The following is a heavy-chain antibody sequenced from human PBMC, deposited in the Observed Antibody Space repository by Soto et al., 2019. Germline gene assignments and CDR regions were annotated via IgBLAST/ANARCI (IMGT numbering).Heavy chain of an antibody. D-gene: IGHD6-13*01. CDR3: ARDRQQLNWFDP. Sequence: QVQLVQSGAEEKKPGASVKVSRKASGYTFTSYAMHWVRQAPGQRLEWMGWINAGNGNTKYSQKFQGRVTITRDTSASTAYMELSSLRSEDTAVYYCARDRQQLNWFDPWGQGTLVTVSS. V-gene: IGHV1-3*05. CDR2: INAGNGNT. CDR1: GYTFTSYA. J-gene: IGHJ5*02.